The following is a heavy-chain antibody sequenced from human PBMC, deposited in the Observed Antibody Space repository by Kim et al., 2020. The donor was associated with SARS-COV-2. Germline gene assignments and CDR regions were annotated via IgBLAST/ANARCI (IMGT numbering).Heavy chain of an antibody. D-gene: IGHD6-13*01. J-gene: IGHJ5*01. CDR2: IYYSGST. Sequence: SETLSLTCTVSGGSISSSSYYWGWIRQPPGKGLEWIGSIYYSGSTYYNPSLKSRVTINVDTSKNQFSLKLSSVTAADTAVYYCARQSVRAAGSWFDPWGQGTPVTVSS. CDR1: GGSISSSSYY. V-gene: IGHV4-39*01. CDR3: ARQSVRAAGSWFDP.